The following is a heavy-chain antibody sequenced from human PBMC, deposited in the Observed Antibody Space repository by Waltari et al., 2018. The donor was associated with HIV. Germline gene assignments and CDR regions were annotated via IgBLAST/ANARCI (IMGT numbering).Heavy chain of an antibody. V-gene: IGHV1-2*02. Sequence: QVQLVQSGAEVKKPGASVKVSCKASGYTSTGYYMHWVRQAPGQGLEWMGWIEPNSGGTNYAQEFQGRVTMTRDTSISTDYMELSRLRSDDTAVYYCAREGGYYYDSSGSYYFDYWGQGTLVTVSS. CDR1: GYTSTGYY. CDR2: IEPNSGGT. D-gene: IGHD3-22*01. CDR3: AREGGYYYDSSGSYYFDY. J-gene: IGHJ4*02.